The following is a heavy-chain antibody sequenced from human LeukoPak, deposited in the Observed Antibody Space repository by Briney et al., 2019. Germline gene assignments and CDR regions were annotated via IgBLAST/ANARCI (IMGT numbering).Heavy chain of an antibody. CDR3: AKDDYYYDSSGYYPTFDY. J-gene: IGHJ4*02. V-gene: IGHV3-43*02. Sequence: PGGSLRLSCAASGFTFDDYGMSWVRHAPGKGLEWVSLISGDGGSTYYADSVKGRFTISRDNSKNSLYLQMNSLRTEDTALYYCAKDDYYYDSSGYYPTFDYWGQGTLVTVSS. CDR2: ISGDGGST. CDR1: GFTFDDYG. D-gene: IGHD3-22*01.